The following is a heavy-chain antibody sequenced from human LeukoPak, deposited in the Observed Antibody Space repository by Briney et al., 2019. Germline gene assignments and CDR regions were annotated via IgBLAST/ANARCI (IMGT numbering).Heavy chain of an antibody. CDR2: ISAYNSNT. V-gene: IGHV1-18*01. Sequence: GASVKVSCKASGGTFSSYAVSWVRQAPGQGLEWMGWISAYNSNTNYAHILQGRVTMTTDTSTSTAYMELRSLRSDDTAVYYCARDYYYDSSGYYGVGDYWGQGTLVTVSS. J-gene: IGHJ4*02. CDR1: GGTFSSYA. D-gene: IGHD3-22*01. CDR3: ARDYYYDSSGYYGVGDY.